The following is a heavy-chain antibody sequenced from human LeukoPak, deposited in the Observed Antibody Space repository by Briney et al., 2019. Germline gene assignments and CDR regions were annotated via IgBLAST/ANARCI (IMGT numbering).Heavy chain of an antibody. CDR2: INSGGST. V-gene: IGHV3-23*01. CDR1: GFTFSTYA. D-gene: IGHD6-13*01. CDR3: AKDCPSEWQQLPDYDAFDI. J-gene: IGHJ3*02. Sequence: GGSLRLACAASGFTFSTYAMSWVRQAPGKGLEWVSSINSGGSTYYADSLKGGLTISSDNSKNTLYLKMNSLRADDTAVYYCAKDCPSEWQQLPDYDAFDIWGQGTMVTVSS.